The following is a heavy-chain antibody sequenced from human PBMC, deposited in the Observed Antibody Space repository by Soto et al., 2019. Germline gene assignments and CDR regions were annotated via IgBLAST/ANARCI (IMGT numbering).Heavy chain of an antibody. CDR3: ARTQTGPTRGSFDM. Sequence: QLQLQESGPGLVKHSETLSLTCTVSVGSLSRSTDYWDWIRQPPGKGLEWIGSVYYRGSTYYNPSLKSRVTIAVATSTQQFSMRLSSVTAPDTAVYYCARTQTGPTRGSFDMWCQGTLVTVSS. CDR1: VGSLSRSTDY. CDR2: VYYRGST. D-gene: IGHD1-26*01. J-gene: IGHJ3*02. V-gene: IGHV4-39*01.